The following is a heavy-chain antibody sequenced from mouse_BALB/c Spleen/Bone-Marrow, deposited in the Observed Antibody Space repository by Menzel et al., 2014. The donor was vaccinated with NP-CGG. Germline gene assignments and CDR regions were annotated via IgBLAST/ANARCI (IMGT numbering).Heavy chain of an antibody. CDR3: AREKVYYGISWFAY. D-gene: IGHD2-1*01. V-gene: IGHV1-61*01. J-gene: IGHJ3*01. CDR1: GYSFTTYL. CDR2: IHPSDSET. Sequence: QVQLQQSGTEVVRPGASVKLSCKASGYSFTTYLMNWVKQRPGQGLEWIGMIHPSDSETRLNQKFKDKATLTVDKSSSTAYMQLNSPTSEDSAVYYCAREKVYYGISWFAYWGQGTLVTVSA.